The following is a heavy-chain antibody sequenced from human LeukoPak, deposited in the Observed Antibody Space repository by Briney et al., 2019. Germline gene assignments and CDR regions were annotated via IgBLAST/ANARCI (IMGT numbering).Heavy chain of an antibody. D-gene: IGHD3-3*01. CDR2: IIPIFGTA. V-gene: IGHV1-69*13. CDR3: ARDFDYRQYYDFWSGYYGY. Sequence: PVASVKVSCKASGGTFSSYAISWVRQAPGQGLEWMGGIIPIFGTANYAQKFQGRVTITADESTSTAYMELSSLRSEDTAVYYCARDFDYRQYYDFWSGYYGYWGQGTLVTVSS. CDR1: GGTFSSYA. J-gene: IGHJ4*02.